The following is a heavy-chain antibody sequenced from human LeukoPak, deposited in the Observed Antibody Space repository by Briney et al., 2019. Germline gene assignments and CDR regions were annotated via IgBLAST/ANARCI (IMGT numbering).Heavy chain of an antibody. CDR1: GFTFSSYA. D-gene: IGHD2-2*01. Sequence: GSLLLSCAASGFTFSSYAMNWVRPAPGKGLEWVSTISGTTYYADSVKGRFSISRDDSKNMLFLQMDNLRADDTAVYYCAKILNAMYFDLWGRGTLVTVSS. J-gene: IGHJ2*01. V-gene: IGHV3-23*01. CDR2: ISGTT. CDR3: AKILNAMYFDL.